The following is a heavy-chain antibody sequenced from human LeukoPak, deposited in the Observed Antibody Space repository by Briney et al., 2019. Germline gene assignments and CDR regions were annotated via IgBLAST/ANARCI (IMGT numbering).Heavy chain of an antibody. D-gene: IGHD1/OR15-1a*01. V-gene: IGHV4-59*01. CDR3: ARVNNRLYAFDI. Sequence: PSETLSLTCTVSGVSISSNYWSWIRQPPGKGLEWIGYIFYSGSTNYSPSLKSRVTISVDTSKNQFSLKLSSVTAADTAVYYCARVNNRLYAFDIWGQGTVVTVSS. J-gene: IGHJ3*02. CDR1: GVSISSNY. CDR2: IFYSGST.